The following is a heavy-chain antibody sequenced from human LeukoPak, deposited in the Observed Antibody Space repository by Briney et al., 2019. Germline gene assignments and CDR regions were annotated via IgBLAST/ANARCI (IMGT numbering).Heavy chain of an antibody. CDR1: GGTFSSYA. Sequence: GASVKVSCEASGGTFSSYAISWVRQAPGQGLEWMGGIIPIFGTANYAQKFQGRVTITTDESTSTAYMELSSLRSEDTAVYYCARGYCTNGVCSDLDYWGQGTLVTVSS. V-gene: IGHV1-69*05. CDR3: ARGYCTNGVCSDLDY. D-gene: IGHD2-8*01. CDR2: IIPIFGTA. J-gene: IGHJ4*02.